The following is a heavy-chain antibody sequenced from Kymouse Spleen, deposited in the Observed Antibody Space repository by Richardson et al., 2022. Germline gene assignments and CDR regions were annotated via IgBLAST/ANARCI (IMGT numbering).Heavy chain of an antibody. CDR2: IYYSGST. CDR1: GGSISSYY. CDR3: AREGAARPFDY. V-gene: IGHV4-59*01. D-gene: IGHD6-6*01. Sequence: QVQLQESGPGLVKPSETLSLTCTVSGGSISSYYWSWIRQPPGKGLEWIGYIYYSGSTNYNPSLKSRVTISVDTSKNQFSLKLSSVTAADTAVYYCAREGAARPFDYWGQGTLVTVSS. J-gene: IGHJ4*02.